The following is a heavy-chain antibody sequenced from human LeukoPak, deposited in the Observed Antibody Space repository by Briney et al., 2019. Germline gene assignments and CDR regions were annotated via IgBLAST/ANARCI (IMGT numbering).Heavy chain of an antibody. CDR2: LWYDGSNK. D-gene: IGHD6-19*01. CDR1: GFTFNSYR. Sequence: PGRSLRLSCAASGFTFNSYRMHWLGQAPGKGLEGVAVLWYDGSNKYYADSVKGRFTISRDNSKNTLYLQMNSLRAEDTAVYYCARDDRGGWYVSGYWGQGTLVTVSS. V-gene: IGHV3-33*01. CDR3: ARDDRGGWYVSGY. J-gene: IGHJ4*02.